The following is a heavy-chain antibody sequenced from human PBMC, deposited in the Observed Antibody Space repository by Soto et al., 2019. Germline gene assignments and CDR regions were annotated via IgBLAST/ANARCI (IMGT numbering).Heavy chain of an antibody. J-gene: IGHJ4*02. CDR2: ITPAFGTT. CDR1: GSSFSRRS. D-gene: IGHD2-21*02. V-gene: IGHV1-69*01. Sequence: QVHLVQSGAEVKKPGSSVKVSCQASGSSFSRRSITWVRQAPGQGHEWMGGITPAFGTTNFAQKFQGRVTITADESTSTAYLDLSSLRSEDTAVYYCATWAGLVTYRGFIGPIDYWGQGTLVTVSS. CDR3: ATWAGLVTYRGFIGPIDY.